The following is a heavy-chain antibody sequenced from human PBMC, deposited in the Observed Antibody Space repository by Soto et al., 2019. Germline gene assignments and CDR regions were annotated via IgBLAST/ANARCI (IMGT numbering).Heavy chain of an antibody. CDR3: ARDWLYSSSSDAFDI. CDR2: ISSSSSYI. V-gene: IGHV3-21*01. J-gene: IGHJ3*02. CDR1: GFTFSSYS. Sequence: GGSLRLSCAASGFTFSSYSMNWVHQAPGKGLEWVSSISSSSSYIYYADSVKGRFTISRDNAKNSLYLQMNSLRAEDTAVYYCARDWLYSSSSDAFDIWGQGTMVTVSS. D-gene: IGHD6-6*01.